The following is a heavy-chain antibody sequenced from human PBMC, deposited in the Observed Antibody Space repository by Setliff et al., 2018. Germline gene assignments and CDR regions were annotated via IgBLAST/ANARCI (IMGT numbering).Heavy chain of an antibody. CDR1: GYTFTNYA. D-gene: IGHD2-2*01. CDR2: ISAYSGNT. Sequence: ASVKVSCKASGYTFTNYAINWVRQAPGQGLERVGWISAYSGNTYYAQKFQGRVTMTTNTSTATAYLELRSLRSDDTAVYYCSRLVRYCTRTSCQRASGEDYWGQGTLVTVSS. V-gene: IGHV1-18*01. CDR3: SRLVRYCTRTSCQRASGEDY. J-gene: IGHJ4*02.